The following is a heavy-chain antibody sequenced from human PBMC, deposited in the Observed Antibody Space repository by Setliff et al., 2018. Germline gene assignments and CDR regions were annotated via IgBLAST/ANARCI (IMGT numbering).Heavy chain of an antibody. CDR1: GFTFSTYE. D-gene: IGHD2-15*01. V-gene: IGHV3-48*03. J-gene: IGHJ6*03. CDR2: VSSDGRTV. CDR3: ARDAANYYYYMDV. Sequence: GGSLRLSCAASGFTFSTYEMNWVRQAPGKGLEWVSYVSSDGRTVFYADSVKGRFTISRDNAKNSLYLQMNSLRADDMAIYYCARDAANYYYYMDVWGKGTTVTVSS.